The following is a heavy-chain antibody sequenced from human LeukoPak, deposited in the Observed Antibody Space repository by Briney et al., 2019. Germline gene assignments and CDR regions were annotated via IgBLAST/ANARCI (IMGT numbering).Heavy chain of an antibody. CDR1: GFTFSSYS. Sequence: GGSLRLSCAAAGFTFSSYSMNWVRQAPGKGLEWVSSISSSSSYIYYADSVKGRFTISRDNAKNSLYLQMNSLRAEDTAVYYCARSQHYYDSSGYYLVYWGQGTLVTVSS. CDR2: ISSSSSYI. CDR3: ARSQHYYDSSGYYLVY. J-gene: IGHJ4*02. V-gene: IGHV3-21*01. D-gene: IGHD3-22*01.